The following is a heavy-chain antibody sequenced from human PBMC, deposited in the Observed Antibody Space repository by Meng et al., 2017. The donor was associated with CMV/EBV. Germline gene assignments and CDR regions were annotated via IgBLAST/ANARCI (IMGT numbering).Heavy chain of an antibody. CDR1: GYTFTGYY. D-gene: IGHD3-16*01. CDR3: ARHYDYDDY. CDR2: INPNSGGT. V-gene: IGHV1-2*02. Sequence: QVKLVQSGAEVQKPGASLKVSCKASGYTFTGYYMHWVRQAPGQGLEWVGLINPNSGGTNYAQKFQGRVTMTRDTSISTAYMELSRLRSDDTAVYYCARHYDYDDYWGQGTLVTVSS. J-gene: IGHJ4*02.